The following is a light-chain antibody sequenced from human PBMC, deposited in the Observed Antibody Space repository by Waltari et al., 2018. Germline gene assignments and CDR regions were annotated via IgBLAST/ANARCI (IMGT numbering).Light chain of an antibody. CDR3: MHALEAPIT. J-gene: IGKJ5*01. Sequence: DIVMTQSPLSLPVTPGEPASISCRSRQSLLHSSGNTHLDWYLQKPGQSPQLLIYLISNRASGVPDRFSGSGSGTSFTLKISRVEAEDVGVYYCMHALEAPITFGQGTRLEIK. CDR2: LIS. CDR1: QSLLHSSGNTH. V-gene: IGKV2-28*01.